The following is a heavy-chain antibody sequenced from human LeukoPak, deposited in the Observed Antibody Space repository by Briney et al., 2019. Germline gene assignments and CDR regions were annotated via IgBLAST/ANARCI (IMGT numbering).Heavy chain of an antibody. CDR3: ARSCSTTSCYLYGMDV. CDR2: TSAYNGHT. V-gene: IGHV1-18*01. D-gene: IGHD2-2*01. CDR1: GYTFTSYG. Sequence: GASVKVSCKASGYTFTSYGISWVRQAPGQGLEWMGWTSAYNGHTNYAQKLQDRVTMTTDTATSTAYMELRSLRSDDTAIYYCARSCSTTSCYLYGMDVWGQGTTVTVS. J-gene: IGHJ6*02.